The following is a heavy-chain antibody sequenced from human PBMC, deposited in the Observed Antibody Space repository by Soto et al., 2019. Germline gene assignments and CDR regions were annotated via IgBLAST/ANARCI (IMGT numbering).Heavy chain of an antibody. CDR3: AKGWGDY. CDR2: ISSSGGST. D-gene: IGHD7-27*01. Sequence: EVQLLESGGGLVQPGGSLRLSCAASGFTFSSYTMSWVRQGPGKGLEWVSGISSSGGSTVYADSVKGRFTISRDIFKNTLYLQMYCLRAVDTAVYYCAKGWGDYWGQGAPVTVSS. CDR1: GFTFSSYT. V-gene: IGHV3-23*01. J-gene: IGHJ4*02.